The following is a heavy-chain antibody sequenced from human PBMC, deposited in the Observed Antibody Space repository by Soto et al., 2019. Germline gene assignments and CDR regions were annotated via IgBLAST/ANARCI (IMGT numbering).Heavy chain of an antibody. CDR1: GYSFTTYG. Sequence: QVQLVQSGAEVRQAGASVKVSCKASGYSFTTYGMSWVRQAPGQGLEYMGWINGYGHGAKYVQRFQGRFSMTTDTSTNTVYMDLRSLTSDDTAVYYCVRDLNGDFYYWGQGTVVIVSP. J-gene: IGHJ4*02. V-gene: IGHV1-18*01. D-gene: IGHD3-10*01. CDR2: INGYGHGA. CDR3: VRDLNGDFYY.